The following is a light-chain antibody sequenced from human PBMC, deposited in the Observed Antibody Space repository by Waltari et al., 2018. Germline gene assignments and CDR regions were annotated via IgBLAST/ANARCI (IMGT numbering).Light chain of an antibody. J-gene: IGKJ4*01. Sequence: EIVLTQSPATLSLYPGERALLSCRARQRGNEYLAWYQQLPGQAPRLLIYDASNRATGIPARFSGSGSGTDFTLTISSREPEDFAIYYCHVRSNWPPVTFGGGTKVEIK. CDR2: DAS. CDR1: QRGNEY. CDR3: HVRSNWPPVT. V-gene: IGKV3-11*01.